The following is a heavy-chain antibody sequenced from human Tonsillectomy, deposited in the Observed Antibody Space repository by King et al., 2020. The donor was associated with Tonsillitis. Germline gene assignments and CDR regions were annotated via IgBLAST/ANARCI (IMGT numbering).Heavy chain of an antibody. V-gene: IGHV4-61*02. D-gene: IGHD3-3*01. Sequence: MQLQESGPGLVKPSQTLSLTCSVSGGSISSGSYYWRWIRQPAGKGLEWIGRTYVSGSTNYNPSLKSRVTMSVDTSKNQFSLKLTSVTAADTAVYYCAREYYDFVFDPWGQGTLVTVSS. CDR1: GGSISSGSYY. CDR2: TYVSGST. J-gene: IGHJ5*02. CDR3: AREYYDFVFDP.